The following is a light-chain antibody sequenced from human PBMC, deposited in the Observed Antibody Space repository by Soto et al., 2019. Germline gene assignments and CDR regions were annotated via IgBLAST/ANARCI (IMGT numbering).Light chain of an antibody. J-gene: IGKJ4*01. Sequence: EIVLTQSPGTLSLSPGERATLSCRASQSVSSAYLGWYQQKPGRAPRLLIYAASSRATGIPDRFSGSGSGTDFTLTISRLDPEDFAVYYCQQRNNWPPATFGGGTKVEIK. CDR1: QSVSSAY. CDR3: QQRNNWPPAT. CDR2: AAS. V-gene: IGKV3D-20*02.